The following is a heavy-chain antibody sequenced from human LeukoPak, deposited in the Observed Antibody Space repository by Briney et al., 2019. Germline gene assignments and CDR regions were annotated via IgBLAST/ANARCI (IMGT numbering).Heavy chain of an antibody. CDR2: ISGNNANT. V-gene: IGHV1-18*01. Sequence: ASVKVSCKASGYTFTNYGTSWVRQAPGQGLEWMGWISGNNANTNYAQKLQGRVTMTTDTSTSTAYMELNSLRSDDTAVYYCARYYFTAMSRRYAFDIWGQGTMVTDSS. CDR1: GYTFTNYG. J-gene: IGHJ3*02. D-gene: IGHD5-18*01. CDR3: ARYYFTAMSRRYAFDI.